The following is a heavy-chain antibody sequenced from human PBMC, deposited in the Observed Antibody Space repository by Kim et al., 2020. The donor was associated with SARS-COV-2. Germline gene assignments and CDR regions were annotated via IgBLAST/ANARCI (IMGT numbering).Heavy chain of an antibody. CDR2: IWYDGSNK. CDR3: ARDSGTTDTVTTVYYGMDV. J-gene: IGHJ6*02. Sequence: GGSLRLSCAASGFTFSSYGMHWVRQAPGKGLEWVAVIWYDGSNKYYADSVKGRFTISRDNSKNTLYLQMNSLRAEDTAVYYCARDSGTTDTVTTVYYGMDVWGQGTTVTVSS. V-gene: IGHV3-33*01. D-gene: IGHD4-17*01. CDR1: GFTFSSYG.